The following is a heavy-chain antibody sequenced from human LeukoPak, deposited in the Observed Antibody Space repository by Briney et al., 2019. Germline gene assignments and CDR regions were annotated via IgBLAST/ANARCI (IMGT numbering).Heavy chain of an antibody. CDR2: ISSSSSTI. CDR1: GFTFSSYS. D-gene: IGHD3-3*01. V-gene: IGHV3-48*01. J-gene: IGHJ4*02. Sequence: GGSLRLSCADSGFTFSSYSMNWVRQAPGKGLEWVSYISSSSSTIYYADSVKGRFTISRDDAKNSLYLQMNSLRAEDTAVYYCARGEDFWSGSYFDYWGQGTLVTVSS. CDR3: ARGEDFWSGSYFDY.